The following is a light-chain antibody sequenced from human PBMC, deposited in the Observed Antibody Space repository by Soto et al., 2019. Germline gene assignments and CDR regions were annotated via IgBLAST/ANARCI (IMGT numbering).Light chain of an antibody. CDR3: QQYYKWPLT. CDR1: QSVISN. CDR2: DAS. Sequence: EIVMTQSPATLSVSPGERATLSCWASQSVISNLAWYQQKPGQAPRLLIYDASTRATGVPARLSGSGSETEFTLTISSLESQDFAVYYCQQYYKWPLTFGGGTKVEIK. J-gene: IGKJ4*01. V-gene: IGKV3-15*01.